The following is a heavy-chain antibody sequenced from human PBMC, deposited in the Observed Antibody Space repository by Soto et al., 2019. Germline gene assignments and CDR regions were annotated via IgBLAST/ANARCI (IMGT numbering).Heavy chain of an antibody. CDR3: ARRANWGSYRAEYNWFDP. CDR2: IYYSGST. D-gene: IGHD3-16*02. CDR1: GGSISSYY. J-gene: IGHJ5*02. V-gene: IGHV4-59*08. Sequence: PSETLSLTCTVSGGSISSYYWSWIRQPPGKGLEWIGYIYYSGSTNYNPSLKSRVTISVDTSKNQFSLKLSSVTAADTAVYYCARRANWGSYRAEYNWFDPWGQGTLVTVSS.